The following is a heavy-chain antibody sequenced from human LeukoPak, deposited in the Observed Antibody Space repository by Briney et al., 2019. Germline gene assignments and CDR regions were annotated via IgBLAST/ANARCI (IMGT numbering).Heavy chain of an antibody. J-gene: IGHJ4*02. CDR2: IYTSGST. V-gene: IGHV4-4*07. CDR3: ARVRFFDSSVLTRKRSYYFDY. D-gene: IGHD3-22*01. CDR1: GGFISNYY. Sequence: SQTLSLTCTVSGGFISNYYWSWLRQPAGKGLEWIGRIYTSGSTNYNSSLKSRVTMSVDTSKNQFSLKLSSVTAADTAVYYCARVRFFDSSVLTRKRSYYFDYWGQGTLVTVSS.